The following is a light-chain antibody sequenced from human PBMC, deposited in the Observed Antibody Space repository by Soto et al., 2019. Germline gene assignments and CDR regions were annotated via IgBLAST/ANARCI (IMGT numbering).Light chain of an antibody. J-gene: IGKJ3*01. CDR2: QAS. CDR1: QSISSW. V-gene: IGKV1-5*03. Sequence: DIQLTQSPSTLSASVGDRVTITCRASQSISSWLAWYQQKPGKAPKLLIYQASSLESGVPSRLSGSGSWTEFKLGIRSLQPDDVANYYGQHYNSYPFYFGPGTKVDIK. CDR3: QHYNSYPFY.